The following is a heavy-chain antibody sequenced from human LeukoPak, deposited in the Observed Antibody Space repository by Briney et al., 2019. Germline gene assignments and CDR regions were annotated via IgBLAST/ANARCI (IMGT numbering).Heavy chain of an antibody. V-gene: IGHV3-23*01. Sequence: GGSLRLSCAASGFTVSSNYMSWVRQAPGKGLEWVSVISDSGDTTYYADSVKGRFTISRDNSKNTLYLQMNSLRAEDTAIYYCAKDARRSDGWYFFDHWGQGTTVTVSS. CDR1: GFTVSSNY. D-gene: IGHD6-19*01. CDR3: AKDARRSDGWYFFDH. CDR2: ISDSGDTT. J-gene: IGHJ4*03.